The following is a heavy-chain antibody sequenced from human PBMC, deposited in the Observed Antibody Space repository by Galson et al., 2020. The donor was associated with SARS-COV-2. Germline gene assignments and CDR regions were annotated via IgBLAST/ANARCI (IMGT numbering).Heavy chain of an antibody. CDR2: IWYDGSNK. Sequence: GGPLRLSCAASGFTFSSYGMHWVRQAPGKGLEWVAVIWYDGSNKYYADSVKGRFTISRDNSKNTLYLQTNSLRAEDTAVYYCARSRGDSSRWYGALVDYWGQGTLVTVSS. V-gene: IGHV3-33*08. CDR3: ARSRGDSSRWYGALVDY. J-gene: IGHJ4*02. D-gene: IGHD6-13*01. CDR1: GFTFSSYG.